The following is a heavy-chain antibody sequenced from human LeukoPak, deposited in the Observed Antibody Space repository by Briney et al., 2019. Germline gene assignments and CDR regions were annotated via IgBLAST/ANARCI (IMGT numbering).Heavy chain of an antibody. D-gene: IGHD2-8*02. CDR3: ARALVPPVIDY. CDR2: INHSGST. V-gene: IGHV4-34*01. J-gene: IGHJ4*02. CDR1: GGSFSGYY. Sequence: SETLSLTCAVYGGSFSGYYWSWIRQPPGKGLEWIGEINHSGSTSYNPSLKSRVTISVDTSKNQFSLKLSSVTAADTAVYYCARALVPPVIDYWGQGTLVTVSS.